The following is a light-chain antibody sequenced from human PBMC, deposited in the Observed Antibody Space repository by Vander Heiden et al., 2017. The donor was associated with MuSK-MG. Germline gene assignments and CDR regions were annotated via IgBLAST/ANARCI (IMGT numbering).Light chain of an antibody. CDR2: WAS. J-gene: IGKJ4*01. CDR3: QQYYTTPIT. V-gene: IGKV4-1*01. Sequence: EIVMTPAPDALAVSLGERATINCKSSQSVLYTSNDKNYLAWYQQKPGQPPKLLIYWASTRESGVPDRFSGSGSGTDFTLTISSLQAEDVAVYYCQQYYTTPITFGGGTKVEIK. CDR1: QSVLYTSNDKNY.